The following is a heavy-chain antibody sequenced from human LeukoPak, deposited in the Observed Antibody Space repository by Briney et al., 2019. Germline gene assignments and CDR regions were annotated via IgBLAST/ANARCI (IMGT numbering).Heavy chain of an antibody. V-gene: IGHV4-31*03. CDR2: IYYSGST. CDR1: GDSISSGGYY. CDR3: AKAGIQLWLFDS. Sequence: SETLSLTCTVSGDSISSGGYYWSWIRQHPEKSLEWIGYIYYSGSTFYNPSLRSRVTISGDTSKNQFSLKLGSVTGADTAVYYCAKAGIQLWLFDSWGQGTLVTVSS. J-gene: IGHJ4*02. D-gene: IGHD5-18*01.